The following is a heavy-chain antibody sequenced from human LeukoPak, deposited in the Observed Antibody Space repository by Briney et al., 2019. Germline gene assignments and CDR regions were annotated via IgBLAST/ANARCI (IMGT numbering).Heavy chain of an antibody. V-gene: IGHV3-30-3*01. Sequence: QPGRSLRLSCAASGFTFSSYAMHWVRQAPGKGLEWVAVISYDGSNKYYADSVKGRFTISRDNSKNTLYLQMNSLRAEDTAVYYCARRWEGMDVWGQGTTVTVSS. CDR2: ISYDGSNK. CDR3: ARRWEGMDV. J-gene: IGHJ6*02. CDR1: GFTFSSYA. D-gene: IGHD1-26*01.